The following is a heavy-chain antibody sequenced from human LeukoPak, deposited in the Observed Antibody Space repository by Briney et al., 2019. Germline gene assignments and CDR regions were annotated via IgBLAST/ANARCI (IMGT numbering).Heavy chain of an antibody. CDR3: ARGDYGDRDLDY. CDR1: GFAFSNYA. Sequence: GGSLRLSCAASGFAFSNYAMSWVRQAPGKGLEWVSTISGSGGSTYYADSVKGRVSISRDNAKNSLYLQMNSLRDEDTAVYYCARGDYGDRDLDYWGQGTLVTVSS. D-gene: IGHD4-17*01. V-gene: IGHV3-23*01. J-gene: IGHJ4*02. CDR2: ISGSGGST.